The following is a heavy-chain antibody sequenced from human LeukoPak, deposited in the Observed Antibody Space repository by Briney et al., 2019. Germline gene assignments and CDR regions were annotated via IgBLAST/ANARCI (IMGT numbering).Heavy chain of an antibody. CDR2: IYYSGST. D-gene: IGHD2-15*01. Sequence: SETLSLTCAVSGCSISSYYWSWIRQPPGKGLEWIGYIYYSGSTNYNPSLKSRVTISVDTSKKQFSLKLSSVTAADTAVYYCARVSGCSGGSCYSPSYYYYYYMDVWGKGTTVTVSS. J-gene: IGHJ6*03. CDR1: GCSISSYY. V-gene: IGHV4-59*01. CDR3: ARVSGCSGGSCYSPSYYYYYYMDV.